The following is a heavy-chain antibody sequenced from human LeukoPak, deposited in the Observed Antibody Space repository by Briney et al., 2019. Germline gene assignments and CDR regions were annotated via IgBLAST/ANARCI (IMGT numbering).Heavy chain of an antibody. Sequence: PSETLSPTCAVYGGSFSGYYWSWIRQPPGKGLEWIGEINHSGSTNYNPSLKSRVTISVDTSKNQFSLKLSSVTAADTAVYYCARERGHYYGSGSYHRLVDYWGQGTLVTVSS. V-gene: IGHV4-34*01. CDR3: ARERGHYYGSGSYHRLVDY. J-gene: IGHJ4*02. CDR1: GGSFSGYY. D-gene: IGHD3-10*01. CDR2: INHSGST.